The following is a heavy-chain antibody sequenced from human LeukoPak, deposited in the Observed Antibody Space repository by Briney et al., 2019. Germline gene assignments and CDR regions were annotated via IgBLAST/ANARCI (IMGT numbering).Heavy chain of an antibody. CDR1: GGSISSGSYY. CDR2: IYYSGST. J-gene: IGHJ4*02. D-gene: IGHD3-3*01. Sequence: EASETLSLTCTVSGGSISSGSYYWSWIRQPAGKGLEWIGRIYYSGSTHYNPSLKSRVTISVDTSKNQFSLKLSSVTAADTAVYYCARPDYDFWSGPVDYWGQGTLVTVSS. V-gene: IGHV4-39*01. CDR3: ARPDYDFWSGPVDY.